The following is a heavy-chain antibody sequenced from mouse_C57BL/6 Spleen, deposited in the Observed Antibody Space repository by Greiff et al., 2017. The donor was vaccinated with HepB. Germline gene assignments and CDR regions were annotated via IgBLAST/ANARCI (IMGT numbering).Heavy chain of an antibody. CDR3: ARNSRTTVVARWYFDV. CDR1: GFSLTSYG. D-gene: IGHD1-1*01. J-gene: IGHJ1*03. Sequence: QVQLKESGPGLVQPSQSLSITCTVSGFSLTSYGVHWVRQSPGKGLEWLGVIWSGGSTDYNAAFISRLSISKDNSKSQVFFKMNSLQADDTAIYYCARNSRTTVVARWYFDVWGTGTTVTVSS. V-gene: IGHV2-2*01. CDR2: IWSGGST.